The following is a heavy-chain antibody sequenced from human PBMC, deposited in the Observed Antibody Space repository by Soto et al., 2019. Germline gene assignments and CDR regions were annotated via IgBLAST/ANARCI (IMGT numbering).Heavy chain of an antibody. Sequence: SETLSLTCAVYGGSFSGYYWSWIRQPPGKGLEWIGEINHSGSTNYNPSLKSRVTISVDTSKNKFSLKLSSVTAAATAVYYCARRIGSGSILPLFIQVKYYYCCMDVWGQGTTVTVSS. CDR3: ARRIGSGSILPLFIQVKYYYCCMDV. CDR2: INHSGST. V-gene: IGHV4-34*01. J-gene: IGHJ6*02. CDR1: GGSFSGYY. D-gene: IGHD3-3*01.